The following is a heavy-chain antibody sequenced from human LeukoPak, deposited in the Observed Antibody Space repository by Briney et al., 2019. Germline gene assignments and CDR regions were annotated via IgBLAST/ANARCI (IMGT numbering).Heavy chain of an antibody. V-gene: IGHV3-43D*03. CDR1: GFSFDDYV. D-gene: IGHD3-16*02. J-gene: IGHJ4*02. CDR2: LSWDGGST. Sequence: GGSLRLSCAAYGFSFDDYVMHWVRQVPGKGLEWVSLLSWDGGSTYYADSVKGRFTISRDNAKNSLYLQMNSLRAEDTAVYYCAKEMKIMITFGGVIVSPSSLDYWGQGTLVTVSS. CDR3: AKEMKIMITFGGVIVSPSSLDY.